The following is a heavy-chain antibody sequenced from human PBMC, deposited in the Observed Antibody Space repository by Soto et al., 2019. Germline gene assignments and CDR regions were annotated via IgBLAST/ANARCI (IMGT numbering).Heavy chain of an antibody. J-gene: IGHJ4*02. D-gene: IGHD6-13*01. V-gene: IGHV3-23*01. CDR1: GFTFSSYA. CDR2: ISGSGGST. CDR3: AKEHGYSSSWFEFDY. Sequence: EVQLLESGGGLVQPGGSLRLYCAASGFTFSSYAMSWVRQAPGKGLEWVSAISGSGGSTYYADSVKGRFTISRDNSKNLLYLQMNSLRAEDRAVYYCAKEHGYSSSWFEFDYWGQGTLVTVSS.